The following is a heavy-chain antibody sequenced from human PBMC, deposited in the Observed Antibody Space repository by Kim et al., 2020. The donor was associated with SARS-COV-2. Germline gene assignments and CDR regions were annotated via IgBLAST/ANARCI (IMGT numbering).Heavy chain of an antibody. J-gene: IGHJ3*02. CDR3: ARGTQTADAFDI. V-gene: IGHV3-33*01. Sequence: YYADSGKGRFTISRDNSKNRLYLQMNSLRADDTAVYYCARGTQTADAFDIWGPGTMVTVSS. D-gene: IGHD1-1*01.